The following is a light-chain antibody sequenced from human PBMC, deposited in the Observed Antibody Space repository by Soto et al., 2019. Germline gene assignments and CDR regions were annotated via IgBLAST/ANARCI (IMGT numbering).Light chain of an antibody. V-gene: IGKV3-11*01. CDR2: DAS. CDR1: QSLSTY. CDR3: QQRSNWPT. J-gene: IGKJ1*01. Sequence: EIVLTQSPATLSLSPGERATLSCRASQSLSTYLAWYQQKPGQAPRLLIYDASNRATGIPVRFSGSGSGTDFTLTISSLEPEDFAVYYCQQRSNWPTFGQGTKVEIK.